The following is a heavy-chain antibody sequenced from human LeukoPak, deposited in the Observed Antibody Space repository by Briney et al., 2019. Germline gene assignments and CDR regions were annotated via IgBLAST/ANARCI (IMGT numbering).Heavy chain of an antibody. CDR3: ARPRADYSSSWYYLDY. CDR1: GFTFSDYY. J-gene: IGHJ4*02. V-gene: IGHV3-11*06. D-gene: IGHD6-13*01. Sequence: PGGSLRLSCAASGFTFSDYYMSWIRQAPGKGLEWVSYISSSSSYTNYADSVKGRFTISRDNAKNSLYLQMNSLRAEDTAVYYCARPRADYSSSWYYLDYWGQGTLVTVSS. CDR2: ISSSSSYT.